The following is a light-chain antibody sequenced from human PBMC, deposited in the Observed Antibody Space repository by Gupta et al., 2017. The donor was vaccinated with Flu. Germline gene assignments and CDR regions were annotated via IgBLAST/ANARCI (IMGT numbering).Light chain of an antibody. CDR3: SSYTSSRTNV. CDR2: DVT. CDR1: SSDVGGYNY. J-gene: IGLJ1*01. V-gene: IGLV2-14*01. Sequence: QSALTQPASVSGSPGQSITISCTGTSSDVGGYNYVPWYQQHPDKAPKLMIYDVTNRPSGVSNRFSGSKSGNTASLIISGLQAEDEADYYCSSYTSSRTNVFGTGTKVTVL.